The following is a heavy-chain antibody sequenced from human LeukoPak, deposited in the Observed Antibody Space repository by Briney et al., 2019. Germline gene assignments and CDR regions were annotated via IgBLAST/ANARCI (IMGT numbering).Heavy chain of an antibody. CDR1: GYTFTGYY. J-gene: IGHJ4*02. Sequence: ASVKVSCKASGYTFTGYYMHWVRRAPGQGLEWMGWINPNSGGTNYAQKFQGRVTMTRDTSISTVYMELSRLRSDDTAVYYCARPMRQQWLASSFDYWGQGTLVTVSS. D-gene: IGHD6-19*01. CDR2: INPNSGGT. CDR3: ARPMRQQWLASSFDY. V-gene: IGHV1-2*02.